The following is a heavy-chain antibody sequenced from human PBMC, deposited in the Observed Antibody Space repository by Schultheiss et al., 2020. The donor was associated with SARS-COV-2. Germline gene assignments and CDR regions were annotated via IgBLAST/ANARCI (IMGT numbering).Heavy chain of an antibody. CDR2: MFYTDNT. V-gene: IGHV4-39*01. CDR3: ASTSDIVVALATT. J-gene: IGHJ1*01. Sequence: SQTLSLTCTVSGGSISSGGYYWGWIRQSPGKGLEWIGSMFYTDNTYYNPPLKSRVTISADTSKNQFSLKLSSVTATDTAIYFCASTSDIVVALATTWGQGTLVTVSS. CDR1: GGSISSGGYY. D-gene: IGHD2-15*01.